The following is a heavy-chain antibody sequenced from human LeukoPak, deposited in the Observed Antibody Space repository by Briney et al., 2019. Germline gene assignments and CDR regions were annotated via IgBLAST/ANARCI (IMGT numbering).Heavy chain of an antibody. CDR3: ARDQRCSYGYYYYYYMDV. D-gene: IGHD5-18*01. V-gene: IGHV4-4*02. Sequence: SGALSLTCAVSGGSISSSNWWSWVRQPPGKGLEWTGEIYHSGSTNYNPSLKSRVTISVDKSKNQFSLKLSSVTAADTAVYYCARDQRCSYGYYYYYYMDVWGKGTTVTVSS. CDR2: IYHSGST. J-gene: IGHJ6*03. CDR1: GGSISSSNW.